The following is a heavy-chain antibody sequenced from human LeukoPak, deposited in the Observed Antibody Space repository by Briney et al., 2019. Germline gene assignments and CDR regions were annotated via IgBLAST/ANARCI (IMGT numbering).Heavy chain of an antibody. J-gene: IGHJ5*02. CDR2: INPSGGST. Sequence: ASVKVSCKASGYTFTTYYVHWVRQAPGQGLEWMGIINPSGGSTTYAQKFRGRLTMTRDMSTSTVYMELSSLRSEDTAVYYCARERDSGSYLNWFDPWGQGTLVTVSS. CDR1: GYTFTTYY. CDR3: ARERDSGSYLNWFDP. D-gene: IGHD1-26*01. V-gene: IGHV1-46*01.